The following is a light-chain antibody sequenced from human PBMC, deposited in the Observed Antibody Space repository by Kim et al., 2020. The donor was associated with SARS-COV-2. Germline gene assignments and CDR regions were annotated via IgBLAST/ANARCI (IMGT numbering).Light chain of an antibody. Sequence: SVAPGKTARITCGGNNIGSKSVHWYQQKPGQAPVLVIYYDSDRPSGIPERFSGSNSGNTATLTISRVEAGDEADYYCQVWDSSVVFGGGTKVTVL. CDR3: QVWDSSVV. J-gene: IGLJ2*01. CDR2: YDS. CDR1: NIGSKS. V-gene: IGLV3-21*04.